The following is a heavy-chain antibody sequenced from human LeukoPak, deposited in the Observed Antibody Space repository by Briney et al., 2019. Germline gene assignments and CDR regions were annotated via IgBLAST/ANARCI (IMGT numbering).Heavy chain of an antibody. J-gene: IGHJ4*02. CDR1: GYTFTSYY. CDR3: ARTSGSLDY. V-gene: IGHV1-69*13. CDR2: IIPIFGTA. D-gene: IGHD1-26*01. Sequence: SVKVSCKASGYTFTSYYMHWVRQAPGQGLEWMGGIIPIFGTANYAQKFQGRVTITADESTSTAYMELSSLRSEDTAVYYCARTSGSLDYWGQGTLVTVSS.